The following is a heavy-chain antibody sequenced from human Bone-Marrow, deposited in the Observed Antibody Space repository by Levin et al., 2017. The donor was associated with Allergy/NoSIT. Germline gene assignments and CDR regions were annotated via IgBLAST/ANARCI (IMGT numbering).Heavy chain of an antibody. Sequence: GESLKISCKASGSTLSELAIHWVRQAPGQGLEWLGGFAPGNDETIYAKKFQGRVTMTEDTSTDTAYMDLSSLTSEDTAFYYCATDHGDYAFDHWGQGTLVTVSS. J-gene: IGHJ4*02. V-gene: IGHV1-24*01. CDR1: GSTLSELA. CDR2: FAPGNDET. CDR3: ATDHGDYAFDH. D-gene: IGHD4-17*01.